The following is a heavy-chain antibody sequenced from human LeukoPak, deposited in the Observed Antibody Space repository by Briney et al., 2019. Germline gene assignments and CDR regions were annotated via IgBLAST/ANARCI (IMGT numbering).Heavy chain of an antibody. CDR3: ARCGRGSGTTSEYYYYMDV. CDR1: GGTFSSYA. Sequence: SVKVSCKASGGTFSSYAISWVRQAPGQGLEWMGGIIPIFGTANYAQKFQGRVTITADKSTSTAYMELSSLRSEDTAVYYCARCGRGSGTTSEYYYYMDVWGKGTTVTVSS. CDR2: IIPIFGTA. V-gene: IGHV1-69*06. D-gene: IGHD3-10*01. J-gene: IGHJ6*03.